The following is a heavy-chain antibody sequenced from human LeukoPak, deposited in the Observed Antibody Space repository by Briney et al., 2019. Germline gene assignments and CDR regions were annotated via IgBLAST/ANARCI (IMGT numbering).Heavy chain of an antibody. CDR2: ISGDGVSP. J-gene: IGHJ4*02. CDR1: GFTFNNYA. CDR3: PLLLWFGDPAIDY. V-gene: IGHV3-23*01. D-gene: IGHD3-10*01. Sequence: PGGSLRLSCSASGFTFNNYALTWVRQTPGKGLECVSAISGDGVSPYYADSVKGRFTISRDNSKNTLYLQMNSLRAEDTAVYYCPLLLWFGDPAIDYWGQGTLVTVSS.